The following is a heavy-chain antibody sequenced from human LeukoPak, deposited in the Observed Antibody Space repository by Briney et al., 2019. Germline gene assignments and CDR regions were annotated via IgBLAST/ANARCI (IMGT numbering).Heavy chain of an antibody. J-gene: IGHJ5*02. CDR1: GFTFSSYE. V-gene: IGHV3-48*03. Sequence: SGGSLRLSCAASGFTFSSYEMNWVRQAPGKGLEWVSYISSSGSTIYYADSVKGRFTISRDNAKNSLYLQMNSLRAEDTAVYYCAKWGYSIGFDPWGQGTLVTVSS. CDR2: ISSSGSTI. CDR3: AKWGYSIGFDP. D-gene: IGHD5-18*01.